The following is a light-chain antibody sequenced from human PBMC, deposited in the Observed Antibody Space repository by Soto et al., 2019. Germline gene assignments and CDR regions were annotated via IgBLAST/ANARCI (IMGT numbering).Light chain of an antibody. V-gene: IGLV2-14*01. CDR1: TSDVGGYNY. CDR3: QSYDTSLSGWV. J-gene: IGLJ3*02. Sequence: QSALTQPASVSGSPGQSITISCTGTTSDVGGYNYVSWYQQHPGKAPKLMIYEVNNRPSGVSNRFSGSKSGSTASLTISGLRAEDEADYYCQSYDTSLSGWVFGGGTKLTVL. CDR2: EVN.